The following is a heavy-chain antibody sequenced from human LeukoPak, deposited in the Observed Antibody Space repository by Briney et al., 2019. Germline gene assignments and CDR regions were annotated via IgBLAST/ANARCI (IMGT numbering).Heavy chain of an antibody. V-gene: IGHV6-1*01. Sequence: SQTLSLTCAISGDSVSSNSAAWNWIRQSPSRGLEWLGRTYYRSKWYNDYAVSMKSRITINPDTSKNQFSLQLNSVTPEDTAVYYCARAGIAAAGTPPYFDYWGQGTLVTVSS. CDR1: GDSVSSNSAA. J-gene: IGHJ4*02. CDR2: TYYRSKWYN. D-gene: IGHD6-13*01. CDR3: ARAGIAAAGTPPYFDY.